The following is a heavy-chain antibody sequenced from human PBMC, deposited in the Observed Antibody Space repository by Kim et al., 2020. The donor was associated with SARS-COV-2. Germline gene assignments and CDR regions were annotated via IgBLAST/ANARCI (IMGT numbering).Heavy chain of an antibody. CDR2: IYYSGST. Sequence: SETLSLTCTVSGGSVSSGSYYWSWIRQPPGKGLEWIGYIYYSGSTNYNPSLKSRVTISVDTSKNQFSLKLSSVTAADTAVYYCASGYINTAMVGWYYYYGMDVWGQGTTVTVSS. V-gene: IGHV4-61*01. J-gene: IGHJ6*02. CDR3: ASGYINTAMVGWYYYYGMDV. CDR1: GGSVSSGSYY. D-gene: IGHD5-18*01.